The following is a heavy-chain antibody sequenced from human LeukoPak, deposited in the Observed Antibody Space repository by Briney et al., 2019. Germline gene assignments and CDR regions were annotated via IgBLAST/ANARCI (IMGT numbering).Heavy chain of an antibody. CDR2: THTSGDT. CDR1: RASISDHY. CDR3: TIGGSSGRLAH. D-gene: IGHD3-3*01. J-gene: IGHJ5*02. V-gene: IGHV4-4*07. Sequence: PSETLSLTCTVSRASISDHYWSWGRHPAGKALVWSGRTHTSGDTNYNPSLKRRASVSVDTSKNQFYLSLRYVTAAVTAVYYCTIGGSSGRLAHWGPGTLVTVSS.